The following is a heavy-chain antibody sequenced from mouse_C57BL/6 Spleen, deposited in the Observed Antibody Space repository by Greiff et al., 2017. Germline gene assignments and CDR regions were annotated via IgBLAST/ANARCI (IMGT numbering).Heavy chain of an antibody. CDR3: TIPNYGSSL. CDR1: GFNIKDDY. J-gene: IGHJ2*01. CDR2: IDPENGDT. Sequence: EVQLQQSGAELVRPGASVKLSCTASGFNIKDDYMPWVKQRPEQGLEWIGWIDPENGDTEYASKFQGKATITADTSSNTAYLQLSSLTSEDTAVYYCTIPNYGSSLWGQGTTLTVSA. D-gene: IGHD1-1*01. V-gene: IGHV14-4*01.